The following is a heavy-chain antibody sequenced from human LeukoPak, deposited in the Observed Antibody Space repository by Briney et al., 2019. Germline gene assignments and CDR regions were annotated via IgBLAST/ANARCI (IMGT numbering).Heavy chain of an antibody. CDR1: GFEFYTYS. CDR3: AELGITMIGGV. V-gene: IGHV3-48*04. CDR2: ISSSGSTI. D-gene: IGHD3-10*02. J-gene: IGHJ6*04. Sequence: GGSLRLSCVVTGFEFYTYSMNWVRRAPGKGLEWVSYISSSGSTIYYADSVKGRFTISRDNAKNSLYLQMNSLRAEDTAVYYCAELGITMIGGVWGKGTTVTISS.